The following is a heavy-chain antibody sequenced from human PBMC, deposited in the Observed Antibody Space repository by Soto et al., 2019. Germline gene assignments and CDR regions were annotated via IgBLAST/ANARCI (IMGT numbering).Heavy chain of an antibody. J-gene: IGHJ4*02. V-gene: IGHV3-23*01. CDR3: AKDSGQLWDRRYYFDY. CDR2: ISGSGGST. D-gene: IGHD5-18*01. CDR1: GFTFSSYA. Sequence: TGGSLRLSCAASGFTFSSYAMSWVRQAPGKGLEWVSAISGSGGSTYYADSVKGRFTISRDNSKNTLYLQMNSLRAEDTAVYYCAKDSGQLWDRRYYFDYWGQGTLVTVSS.